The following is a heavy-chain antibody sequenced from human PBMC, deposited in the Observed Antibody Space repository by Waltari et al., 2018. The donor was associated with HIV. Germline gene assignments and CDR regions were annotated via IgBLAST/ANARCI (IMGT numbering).Heavy chain of an antibody. D-gene: IGHD3-3*01. CDR2: IYYSGST. CDR1: GGSISSYS. J-gene: IGHJ4*02. CDR3: ARLRGGVVIHVDY. V-gene: IGHV4-59*01. Sequence: QVQLQESGPGLVKPSETLSLPYTVSGGSISSYSWSWIRQPPGKGLEWIGYIYYSGSTNYNPSLKSRVTISVDTSKNQFSLKLSSVTAADTAVYYCARLRGGVVIHVDYWGQGTLVTVSS.